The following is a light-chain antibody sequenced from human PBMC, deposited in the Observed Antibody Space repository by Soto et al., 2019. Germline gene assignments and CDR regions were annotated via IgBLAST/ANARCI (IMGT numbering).Light chain of an antibody. Sequence: DIQMTQSPSSLSASVGDRVTITCRPSEDISDFLAWYQQKPGKVPKLLIYAASTLQSGVPSRFSGSGSGTDFTLTISSLQPEDVATYYCHKYNSAPYTFGQGTKVEIK. J-gene: IGKJ2*01. CDR1: EDISDF. CDR3: HKYNSAPYT. CDR2: AAS. V-gene: IGKV1-27*01.